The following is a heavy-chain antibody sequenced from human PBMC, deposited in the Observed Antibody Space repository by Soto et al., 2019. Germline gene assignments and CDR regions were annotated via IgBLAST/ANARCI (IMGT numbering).Heavy chain of an antibody. D-gene: IGHD2-15*01. J-gene: IGHJ4*02. CDR3: AAWDISNI. Sequence: XVSLRLSCSGFGFSINTYWMNWIRQTPGKGLEWVANINPEGNAKTYVDPVKGRFFVSRDNTRNSLDLQMTSLRVEDSAIYFCAAWDISNIWGQGILVTVSS. V-gene: IGHV3-7*01. CDR2: INPEGNAK. CDR1: GFSINTYW.